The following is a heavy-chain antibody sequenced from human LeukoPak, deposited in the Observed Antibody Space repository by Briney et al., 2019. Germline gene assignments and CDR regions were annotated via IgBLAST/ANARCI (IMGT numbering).Heavy chain of an antibody. Sequence: SETLSLTCSVSGDSMNGHFWSWIRQSPGKGLEWIGNVHYSLPSNFSPSLKSRVTISMDTSRSQFSLKLGTVTAADTAVYYCARTIMTTVTPFDYWGQGTLVTVSS. CDR2: VHYSLPS. CDR1: GDSMNGHF. J-gene: IGHJ4*02. CDR3: ARTIMTTVTPFDY. V-gene: IGHV4-59*11. D-gene: IGHD4-17*01.